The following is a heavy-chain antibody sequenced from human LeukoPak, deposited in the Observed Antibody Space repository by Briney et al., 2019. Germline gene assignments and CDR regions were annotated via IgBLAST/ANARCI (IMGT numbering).Heavy chain of an antibody. V-gene: IGHV3-7*01. D-gene: IGHD4-17*01. CDR1: GFTFSSYW. CDR2: IKQDGSEK. CDR3: AAGGDPSWYFDL. Sequence: GGSLRLSCAASGFTFSSYWMSWVRQAPGKGLEWVANIKQDGSEKYYLDSVKGRFTISRDNAKNSLYLQMNSLRAEDTAVYYCAAGGDPSWYFDLWGRGTLVTVSS. J-gene: IGHJ2*01.